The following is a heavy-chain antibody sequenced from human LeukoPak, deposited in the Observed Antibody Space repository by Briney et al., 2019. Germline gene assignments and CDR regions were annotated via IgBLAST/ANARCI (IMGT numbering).Heavy chain of an antibody. CDR3: ARGTDYGDY. CDR1: RASISTYY. Sequence: SETLSLTCTVSRASISTYYWSWIRQPPGKGLEWIGYIYYSGSTNYNPSLKGRVTMSVDTSKNQLSLRLSSVTAADTAVYYCARGTDYGDYRGQGTLVTVSS. J-gene: IGHJ4*02. CDR2: IYYSGST. D-gene: IGHD3/OR15-3a*01. V-gene: IGHV4-59*01.